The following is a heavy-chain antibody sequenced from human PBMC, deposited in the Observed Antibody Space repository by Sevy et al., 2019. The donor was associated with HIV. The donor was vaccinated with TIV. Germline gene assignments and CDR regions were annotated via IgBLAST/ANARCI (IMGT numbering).Heavy chain of an antibody. V-gene: IGHV3-23*01. CDR1: GLTFSAYA. Sequence: GGSLRLSCAASGLTFSAYAMTWVRQTPGKGLEWVSGISASGGTTDYADSVKGRFTISRDNSRNTLSLQMNNLRAGDTAVYYCAKEADRYSSSSSADYWGQGTLVTVSS. CDR3: AKEADRYSSSSSADY. CDR2: ISASGGTT. J-gene: IGHJ4*02. D-gene: IGHD6-6*01.